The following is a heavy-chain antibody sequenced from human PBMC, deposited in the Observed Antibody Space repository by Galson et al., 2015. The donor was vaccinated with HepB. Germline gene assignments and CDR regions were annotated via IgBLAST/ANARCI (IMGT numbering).Heavy chain of an antibody. CDR2: IYYSATAYHSGST. CDR3: ARDERFLEGWFDP. CDR1: GDSISSSSYY. V-gene: IGHV4-31*03. J-gene: IGHJ5*02. Sequence: TLSLTCTVSGDSISSSSYYWTWIRQPPGKGLEWIGYIYYSATAYHSGSTYHNPSLKNRVTISADSSKNQFSLKLTSVTAADTAIYYCARDERFLEGWFDPGGQGTLVTVSS. D-gene: IGHD3-3*01.